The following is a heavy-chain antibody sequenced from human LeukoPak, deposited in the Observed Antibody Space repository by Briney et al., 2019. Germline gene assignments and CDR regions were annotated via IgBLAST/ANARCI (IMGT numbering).Heavy chain of an antibody. V-gene: IGHV3-21*01. J-gene: IGHJ3*02. CDR2: ISSSTTYI. Sequence: PGGCLRLSCAASGFTFSNYGMNWGRQAPGKGLEWVSYISSSTTYIYYADSVKGRFTISRDNAKNSLYLQMNSLRAEDTSVYYCARDRGYCSGGSCYSNSFDIWGQGPVAPVSS. CDR1: GFTFSNYG. CDR3: ARDRGYCSGGSCYSNSFDI. D-gene: IGHD2-15*01.